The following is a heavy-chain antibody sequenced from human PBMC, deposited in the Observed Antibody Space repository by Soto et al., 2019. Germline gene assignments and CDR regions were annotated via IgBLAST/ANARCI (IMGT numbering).Heavy chain of an antibody. J-gene: IGHJ3*02. CDR3: AKSANGWFSAFDI. CDR1: GFTFSSYW. CDR2: LKSDGSGT. D-gene: IGHD6-19*01. Sequence: GGSLRLSCAASGFTFSSYWMHWVRQAPGKGMVWVSRLKSDGSGTTYADSVKGRLTISRDNAKNTLYLQMNSLRAEDTAVYYCAKSANGWFSAFDIWGQGTMVTVSS. V-gene: IGHV3-74*01.